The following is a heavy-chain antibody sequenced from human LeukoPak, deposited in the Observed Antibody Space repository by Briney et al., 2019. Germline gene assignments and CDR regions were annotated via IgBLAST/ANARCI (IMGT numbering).Heavy chain of an antibody. J-gene: IGHJ6*02. CDR3: ARIVVVVAAPTRYYYYGMDV. D-gene: IGHD2-15*01. CDR1: GGSINSSSYY. CDR2: IYYSGST. Sequence: SETLSLTCTVSGGSINSSSYYWGWIRQPPGKGLEWIGSIYYSGSTYYNPSLKSRVTISADTSKNQFSLKLSSVTAADTAVYYCARIVVVVAAPTRYYYYGMDVWGQGTTVTVSS. V-gene: IGHV4-39*07.